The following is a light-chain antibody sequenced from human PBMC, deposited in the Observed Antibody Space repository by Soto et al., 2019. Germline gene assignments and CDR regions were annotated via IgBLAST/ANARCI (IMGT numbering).Light chain of an antibody. CDR2: GTS. J-gene: IGKJ1*01. V-gene: IGKV3-15*01. CDR3: HQYNFWPT. Sequence: EIVLTQSPAALSLSPGERATLSCRASQSVSSDYLVWYQQKPGQSPRLLIYGTSTRATGIPARFSGSGSGTEFTLTISSLQSEDFAVYYCHQYNFWPTFGQGTKVDIK. CDR1: QSVSSD.